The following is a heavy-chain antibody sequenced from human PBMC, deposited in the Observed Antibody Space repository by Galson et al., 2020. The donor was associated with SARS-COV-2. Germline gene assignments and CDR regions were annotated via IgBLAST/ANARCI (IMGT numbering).Heavy chain of an antibody. CDR2: IYHSGST. CDR1: GYSISSGYY. J-gene: IGHJ3*02. CDR3: ARGLGYYDFWSGRDAFDI. V-gene: IGHV4-38-2*02. D-gene: IGHD3-3*01. Sequence: SETLSLTCTVSGYSISSGYYWGWIRQPPGKGLEGMGSIYHSGSTYYNPSLKSRVTISVDTSKNQFSLKLSSVTAADTAVYYCARGLGYYDFWSGRDAFDIWGQGTMVTVSS.